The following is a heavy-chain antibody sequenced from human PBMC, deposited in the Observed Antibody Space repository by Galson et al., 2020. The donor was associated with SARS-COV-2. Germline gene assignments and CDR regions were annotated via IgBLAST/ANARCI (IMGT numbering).Heavy chain of an antibody. CDR3: ARRADSSSWFGFYY. D-gene: IGHD6-13*01. CDR2: ISHSGST. CDR1: VGSLSDYY. J-gene: IGHJ4*02. Sequence: SETLSLTCAVYVGSLSDYYWTWIRQPPGKGLEWIGEISHSGSTNYNPSLKSRVTISVDTSKNQFSLRLTSVTAAVTAVYYCARRADSSSWFGFYYCGQGTLVTVSS. V-gene: IGHV4-34*01.